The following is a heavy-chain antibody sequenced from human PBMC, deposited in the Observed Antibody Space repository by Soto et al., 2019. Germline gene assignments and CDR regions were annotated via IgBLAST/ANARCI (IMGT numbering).Heavy chain of an antibody. Sequence: GGSLRLSCAVSGFTFSSYDMHWVRQATGKGLEWVSAIGTAGGTYYPGSVKGRSTISRENAKNSLYLQMNSLRAEDTAVYYCARGRAVAGQDNWFDPWGQGTLVTVSS. CDR3: ARGRAVAGQDNWFDP. V-gene: IGHV3-13*01. J-gene: IGHJ5*02. CDR1: GFTFSSYD. D-gene: IGHD6-19*01. CDR2: IGTAGGT.